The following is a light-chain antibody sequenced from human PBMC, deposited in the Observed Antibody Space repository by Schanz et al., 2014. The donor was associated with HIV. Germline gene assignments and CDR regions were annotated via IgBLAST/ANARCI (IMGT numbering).Light chain of an antibody. Sequence: QSVLTQPASVSGSPGQSITISCTGTSSDVGSYNLVSWYQQHPGKAPRLMIYEVSKRPSGVPDRFSGSKSGTSASLAISGLQDEDEADYFCQSFDSSLNGVVFGGGTKLTVL. J-gene: IGLJ2*01. CDR2: EVS. V-gene: IGLV2-14*02. CDR1: SSDVGSYNL. CDR3: QSFDSSLNGVV.